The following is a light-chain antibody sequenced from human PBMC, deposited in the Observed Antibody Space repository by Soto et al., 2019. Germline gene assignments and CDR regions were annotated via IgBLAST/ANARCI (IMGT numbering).Light chain of an antibody. V-gene: IGLV2-14*01. CDR2: EVN. J-gene: IGLJ3*02. CDR1: SSDFRAYDR. Sequence: QSALTQPASVSGSPGQSITISCTGTSSDFRAYDRVSWSQQHPGRAPKLIIYEVNKRPSGVSDRFSGSKSGNTASLTISGLHPEDEADYYCCSFTSSSTWVFGGGTKLTVL. CDR3: CSFTSSSTWV.